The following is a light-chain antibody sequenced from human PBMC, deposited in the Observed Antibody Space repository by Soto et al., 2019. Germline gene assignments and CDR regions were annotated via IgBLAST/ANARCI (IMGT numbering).Light chain of an antibody. V-gene: IGKV3-11*01. CDR3: QQRYNWPPIT. CDR1: QSVSSY. J-gene: IGKJ5*01. Sequence: EIVLTQSPATLSLSPGERATLSCRASQSVSSYLAWYHQKPGQAHRLLIYDASNRAIGIPARFSASGSGTDFTHSISRLEPEDFAVYYCQQRYNWPPITFGQGTRLE. CDR2: DAS.